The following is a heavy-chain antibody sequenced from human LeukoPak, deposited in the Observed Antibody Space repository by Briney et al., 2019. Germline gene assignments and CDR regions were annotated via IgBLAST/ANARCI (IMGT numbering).Heavy chain of an antibody. CDR3: AIFDSIFGVVTSYYFDY. CDR2: INPNSGGT. CDR1: GYTFTGYY. J-gene: IGHJ4*02. Sequence: ASVKVSFTASGYTFTGYYMHWVRQAPGQGLEWMGWINPNSGGTNYAQKFQGRVTMTRDTSISTAYMELSRLRSDDTAVYYCAIFDSIFGVVTSYYFDYWGQGTLVTVSS. V-gene: IGHV1-2*02. D-gene: IGHD3-3*01.